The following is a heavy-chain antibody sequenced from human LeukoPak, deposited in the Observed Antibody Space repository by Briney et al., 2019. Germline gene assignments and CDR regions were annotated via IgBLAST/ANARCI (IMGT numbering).Heavy chain of an antibody. CDR2: IYYSGST. CDR1: GGSISSYY. Sequence: SETLSPTCTVSGGSISSYYWSWIRQPPGKGLEWLGYIYYSGSTNYNPSLKSRVTISVDTSKNQFSLKLSSVTAADTVVYYCARGRTYYDPLYYYYMDVWGKGTTVTVSS. D-gene: IGHD3-3*01. V-gene: IGHV4-59*01. CDR3: ARGRTYYDPLYYYYMDV. J-gene: IGHJ6*03.